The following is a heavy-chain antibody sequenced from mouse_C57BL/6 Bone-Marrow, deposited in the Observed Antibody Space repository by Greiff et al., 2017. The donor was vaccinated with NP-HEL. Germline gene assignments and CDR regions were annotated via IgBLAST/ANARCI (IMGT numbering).Heavy chain of an antibody. CDR3: AAQIYYGNYGWYFDV. V-gene: IGHV1-53*01. CDR2: INPSNGGT. Sequence: VQLQQPGTELVKPGASVKLSFTSYWMHWVKQRPGQGLEWIGNINPSNGGTNYNEKFKSKATLTVDKSSSTAYMQLSSLTSEDSAVYYCAAQIYYGNYGWYFDVWGTGTTVTVSS. CDR1: TSYW. D-gene: IGHD2-1*01. J-gene: IGHJ1*03.